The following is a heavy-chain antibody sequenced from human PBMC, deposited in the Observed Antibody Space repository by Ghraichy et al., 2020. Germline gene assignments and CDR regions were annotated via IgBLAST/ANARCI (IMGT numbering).Heavy chain of an antibody. V-gene: IGHV1-8*01. CDR2: MNPNSGNT. CDR1: GYTFTSYD. J-gene: IGHJ5*02. CDR3: ARVRLRSGWLYNWFDP. D-gene: IGHD6-19*01. Sequence: ASVKVSCKASGYTFTSYDINWVRQATGQGLEWMGWMNPNSGNTGYAQKFQGRVTMTRNTSISTAYMELSSLRSEDTAVYYCARVRLRSGWLYNWFDPWGQGTLVTVSS.